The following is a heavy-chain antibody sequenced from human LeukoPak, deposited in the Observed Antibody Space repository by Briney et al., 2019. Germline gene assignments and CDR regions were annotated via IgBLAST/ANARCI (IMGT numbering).Heavy chain of an antibody. D-gene: IGHD3-22*01. CDR1: GGSISSSSYF. Sequence: SETLSLTCTVSGGSISSSSYFWGWIRQPPGKGLEWIGSIYYSGSTHYNPSLKSRVTISVDTSKNQFSLKLSSVTAADTAVYYCARDRRYYDSSGYYYYYNMDVWGKGTTVTVSS. J-gene: IGHJ6*03. CDR3: ARDRRYYDSSGYYYYYNMDV. CDR2: IYYSGST. V-gene: IGHV4-39*07.